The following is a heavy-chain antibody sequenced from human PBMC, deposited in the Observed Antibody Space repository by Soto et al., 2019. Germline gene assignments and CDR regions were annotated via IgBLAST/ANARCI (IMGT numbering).Heavy chain of an antibody. CDR3: ARAQFDFWSGYLVDP. J-gene: IGHJ5*02. V-gene: IGHV4-59*01. CDR1: GGSISSYY. D-gene: IGHD3-3*01. Sequence: SETLSLTCTVSGGSISSYYWSWIRQPPGKGLEWIGYIYYSGSTNYNPSLKSRVTISVDTSKNQFSLKLSSVTAADTAVYYCARAQFDFWSGYLVDPWGQGTLVTVSS. CDR2: IYYSGST.